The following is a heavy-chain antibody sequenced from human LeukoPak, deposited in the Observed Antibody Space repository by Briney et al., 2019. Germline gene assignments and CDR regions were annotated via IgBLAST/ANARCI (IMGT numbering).Heavy chain of an antibody. CDR3: AREGYDSSGYYFDY. CDR1: GGSISSGSYY. J-gene: IGHJ4*02. D-gene: IGHD3-22*01. Sequence: SETLSLTCTVSGGSISSGSYYWSWIRQPPGKGLEWIGRIYTSGSTNYNPSLKSRVTISVDTSKNQFSLKLSSVTAADTAVYYCAREGYDSSGYYFDYWGQGTLVTVSS. CDR2: IYTSGST. V-gene: IGHV4-61*02.